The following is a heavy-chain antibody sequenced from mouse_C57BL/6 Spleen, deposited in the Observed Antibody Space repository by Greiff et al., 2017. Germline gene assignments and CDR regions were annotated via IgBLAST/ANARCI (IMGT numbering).Heavy chain of an antibody. V-gene: IGHV5-4*01. Sequence: EVMLVESGGGLVKPGGSLTLSCAASGFTFSSYAMSWVRQTPEKRLEWVATISDGGSYTYYPENVKGRFTISRDNAKNNLFLQMSHLKSEDTAMYYCAREDPTGVAPYFDYWGQGTTLTVSS. CDR2: ISDGGSYT. J-gene: IGHJ2*01. D-gene: IGHD1-1*01. CDR1: GFTFSSYA. CDR3: AREDPTGVAPYFDY.